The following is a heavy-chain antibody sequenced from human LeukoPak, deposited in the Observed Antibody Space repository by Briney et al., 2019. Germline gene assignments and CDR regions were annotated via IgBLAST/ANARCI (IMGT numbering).Heavy chain of an antibody. CDR1: GFTFSNAW. J-gene: IGHJ4*02. CDR3: TATYRITMIVE. CDR2: IKSKTDGGTT. Sequence: PGGSLRLSCAASGFTFSNAWMSWVRQAPGKGLEWVGRIKSKTDGGTTDYAAPVKGRFTISRDDSKNTLYLQMNSLKTEDTAVYYCTATYRITMIVEWGQGTLVTVSS. D-gene: IGHD3-22*01. V-gene: IGHV3-15*01.